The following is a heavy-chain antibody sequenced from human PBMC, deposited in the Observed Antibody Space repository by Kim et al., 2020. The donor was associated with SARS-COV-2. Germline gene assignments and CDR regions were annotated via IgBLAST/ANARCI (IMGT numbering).Heavy chain of an antibody. CDR1: GFTFSDYY. D-gene: IGHD2-15*01. CDR3: ARIERNGDSCQH. CDR2: ISSSGATT. J-gene: IGHJ1*01. Sequence: GGSLRLSCAVSGFTFSDYYMNWIRQAPGKGLEWVSKISSSGATTYYADSVKGRFTISRDNAKNSLYLQMNSLRADDTAVYFCARIERNGDSCQHWGQGTLVTVSS. V-gene: IGHV3-11*01.